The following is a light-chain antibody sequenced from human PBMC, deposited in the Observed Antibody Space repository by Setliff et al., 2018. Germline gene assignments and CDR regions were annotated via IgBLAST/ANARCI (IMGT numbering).Light chain of an antibody. V-gene: IGLV1-44*01. J-gene: IGLJ1*01. CDR2: SDN. CDR3: AAWDDSLNGHV. CDR1: SSNIGTNT. Sequence: QSVLTQPPSAPGTPGQRVTISCSGSSSNIGTNTVNWYQQLPGTAPKLLIYSDNQRPSGVPDRFSGSESGTSASLAISGLQSEDEADYYCAAWDDSLNGHVFGTGTKVTVL.